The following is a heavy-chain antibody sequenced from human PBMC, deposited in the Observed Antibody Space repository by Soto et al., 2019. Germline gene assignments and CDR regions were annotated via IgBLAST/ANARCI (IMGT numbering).Heavy chain of an antibody. CDR2: IYTSGST. CDR3: AGGGKHLSNVFDY. D-gene: IGHD3-16*01. Sequence: PSETLSLTCSVSGTSVSNYYWSWIRQPAGKGLEHIGRIYTSGSTSYNPSLKSRVTMSMDTSQTQIYLNLTSVTAADTAVYYCAGGGKHLSNVFDYGGREILAPVPS. J-gene: IGHJ4*02. CDR1: GTSVSNYY. V-gene: IGHV4-4*07.